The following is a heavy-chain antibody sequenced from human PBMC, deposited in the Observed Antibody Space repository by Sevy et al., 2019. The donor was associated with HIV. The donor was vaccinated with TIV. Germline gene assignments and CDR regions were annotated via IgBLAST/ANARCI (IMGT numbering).Heavy chain of an antibody. J-gene: IGHJ6*02. CDR2: INSDGSST. D-gene: IGHD2-15*01. CDR1: GFTFSSYW. CDR3: ARELGYCSGGSCYTSYYYYGMDV. Sequence: GGSLRLSCAASGFTFSSYWMHWVRQAPGKGLVWVSRINSDGSSTSYADSVKGRFTISRDNAKNTLYLQMNGLRAEDTAVYYWARELGYCSGGSCYTSYYYYGMDVWGQGTTVTVSS. V-gene: IGHV3-74*01.